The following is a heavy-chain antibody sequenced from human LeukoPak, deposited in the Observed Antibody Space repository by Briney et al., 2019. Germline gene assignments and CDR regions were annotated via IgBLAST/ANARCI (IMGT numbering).Heavy chain of an antibody. V-gene: IGHV4-39*01. CDR2: ISYSATT. D-gene: IGHD4-23*01. Sequence: SETLSLTCTVSGGSISSSSYFWAWIRQPPGKGLEWIGSISYSATTYYNPSLKSRATISVDTSKNQFSLNLSSVTAADTAVYYCARRTTVVTPPDYWGQGTLVTVSS. CDR1: GGSISSSSYF. J-gene: IGHJ4*02. CDR3: ARRTTVVTPPDY.